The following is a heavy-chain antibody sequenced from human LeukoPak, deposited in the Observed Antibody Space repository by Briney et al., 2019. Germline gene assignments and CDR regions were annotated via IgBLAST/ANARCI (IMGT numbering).Heavy chain of an antibody. CDR1: GYTFTTYY. D-gene: IGHD3-3*02. CDR3: ARPLASGPDF. CDR2: INPSGGST. V-gene: IGHV1-46*01. Sequence: ASVKVSCKASGYTFTTYYMHWVRQAPGQGLEWVGIINPSGGSTTYAQKFQGRVTMTRDTSTSTVYMELSSLRAEDTAMYYCARPLASGPDFWGQGTLVTVSS. J-gene: IGHJ4*02.